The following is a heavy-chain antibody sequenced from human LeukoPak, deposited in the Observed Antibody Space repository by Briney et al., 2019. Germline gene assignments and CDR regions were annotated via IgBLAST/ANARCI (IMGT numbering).Heavy chain of an antibody. D-gene: IGHD6-13*01. CDR1: GFTVSSNY. CDR3: ATDYSSSHIPTMDY. V-gene: IGHV3-21*01. J-gene: IGHJ4*02. CDR2: ISSSSSYI. Sequence: GGSLRLSCAASGFTVSSNYMSWVRQAPGKGLEWVSSISSSSSYIYYADSVKGRFTISRDNAKNSLYLQMNSLRAEDTAVYYCATDYSSSHIPTMDYWGQGTLVTVSS.